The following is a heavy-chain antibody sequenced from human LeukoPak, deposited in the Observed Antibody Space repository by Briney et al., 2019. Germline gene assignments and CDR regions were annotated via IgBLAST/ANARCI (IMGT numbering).Heavy chain of an antibody. CDR1: VGTFSSYA. CDR2: INPSGGST. Sequence: ASVKVSCKASVGTFSSYAISWVRQAPGQGLEWMGIINPSGGSTSYEQKFQSRVTMTSDTSTSTVYMELSSLRSEDTGVYSCAREDGGSYFAYWGQGTLVTVSS. J-gene: IGHJ4*02. V-gene: IGHV1-46*01. CDR3: AREDGGSYFAY. D-gene: IGHD5-24*01.